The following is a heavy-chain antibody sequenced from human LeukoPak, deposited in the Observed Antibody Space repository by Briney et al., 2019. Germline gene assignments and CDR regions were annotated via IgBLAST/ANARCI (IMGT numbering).Heavy chain of an antibody. V-gene: IGHV4-34*01. J-gene: IGHJ5*02. D-gene: IGHD3-9*01. CDR1: GGSFSGYY. Sequence: SETLSLTCAVYGGSFSGYYWSWIRQPPGKGLEWIGEINHSGSTNYNPSLKSRVTISVDTSKNQFSLKLSSVTAADTAVYYCARRYFDSFRNNWFDPWGQGTLVTVSS. CDR2: INHSGST. CDR3: ARRYFDSFRNNWFDP.